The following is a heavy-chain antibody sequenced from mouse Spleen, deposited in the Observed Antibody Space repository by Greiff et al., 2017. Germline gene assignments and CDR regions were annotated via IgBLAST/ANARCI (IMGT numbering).Heavy chain of an antibody. J-gene: IGHJ2*01. CDR2: ISSGGSYT. V-gene: IGHV5-9-1*01. D-gene: IGHD3-2*01. CDR1: GFTFSSYA. Sequence: EVKLVESGGGLVKPGGSLKLSCAASGFTFSSYAMSWVRQTPEKRLEWVATISSGGSYTYYPDSVKGRFTISRDNAKNTLYLQMSSLRSEDTAMYYCARRRQLGLDYWGQGTTLTVSS. CDR3: ARRRQLGLDY.